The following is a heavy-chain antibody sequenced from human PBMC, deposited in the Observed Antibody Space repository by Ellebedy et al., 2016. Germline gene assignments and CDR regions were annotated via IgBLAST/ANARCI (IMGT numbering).Heavy chain of an antibody. J-gene: IGHJ4*02. V-gene: IGHV3-30*03. CDR3: AREGGIFGLDY. CDR2: ISFDGSNK. Sequence: GESLKISXAASGFTFSSYGMHWVRQAPGKGLEWVAVISFDGSNKYYADSVKGRFTISRDNSKNTLYLQMNSLRAEDTALYYCAREGGIFGLDYWGQGTLVTVSS. D-gene: IGHD3-3*02. CDR1: GFTFSSYG.